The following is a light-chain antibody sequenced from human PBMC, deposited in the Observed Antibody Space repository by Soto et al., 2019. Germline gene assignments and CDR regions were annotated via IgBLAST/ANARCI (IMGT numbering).Light chain of an antibody. CDR1: QSISSW. CDR2: DAS. J-gene: IGKJ1*01. CDR3: QQYNSYSWT. V-gene: IGKV1-5*01. Sequence: DIQMTQSPSTLSASVGDRVTITWRASQSISSWLAWYQQKPGKAPKVLIWDASTLHRGVPSRFSGGGSGTEFTLTINSLQPDDFATYYCQQYNSYSWTFGQGTKVDIK.